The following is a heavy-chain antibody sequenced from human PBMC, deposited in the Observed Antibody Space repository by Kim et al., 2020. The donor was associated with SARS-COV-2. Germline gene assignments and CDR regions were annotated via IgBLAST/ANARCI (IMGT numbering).Heavy chain of an antibody. CDR1: GYSFTSYW. CDR3: ARQGDCSSTNCYGDFDY. D-gene: IGHD2-2*01. V-gene: IGHV5-51*01. Sequence: GESLKISCKGSGYSFTSYWIGWVRQMPGKGLEWMGIIYPGDSDTRYSPSFQGQVTISADKSISTAYLQWSSLKASDTAMYYCARQGDCSSTNCYGDFDYWGQGTLVTVSS. J-gene: IGHJ4*02. CDR2: IYPGDSDT.